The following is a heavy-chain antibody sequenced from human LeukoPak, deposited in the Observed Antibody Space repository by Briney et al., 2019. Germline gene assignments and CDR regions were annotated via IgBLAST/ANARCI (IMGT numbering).Heavy chain of an antibody. CDR2: ISDDSSFT. Sequence: GVSLRLSCVASGLRFRSYAMNGVRQAPGKGLECISTISDDSSFTYYADSVKGRSAISRDDSKNTLYLQMNNLKVEDTAVYYCAKGRCSGVGCDSFHSWGQGALVTVSS. CDR1: GLRFRSYA. CDR3: AKGRCSGVGCDSFHS. J-gene: IGHJ4*02. D-gene: IGHD2-15*01. V-gene: IGHV3-23*01.